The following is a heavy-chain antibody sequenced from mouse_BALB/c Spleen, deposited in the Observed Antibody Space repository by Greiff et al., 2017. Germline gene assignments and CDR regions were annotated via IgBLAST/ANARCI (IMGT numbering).Heavy chain of an antibody. Sequence: VNLVESGPEVVRPGVSVKISCKGSGYTFTDYAMHWVKQSHAKSLEWIGVISTYNGNTNYNQKFKGKATMTVDKSSSTAYMELARLTSEDSAIYYCAITTVVHYYAMDYWGQGTSVTVSS. CDR1: GYTFTDYA. V-gene: IGHV1-67*01. CDR2: ISTYNGNT. J-gene: IGHJ4*01. D-gene: IGHD1-1*01. CDR3: AITTVVHYYAMDY.